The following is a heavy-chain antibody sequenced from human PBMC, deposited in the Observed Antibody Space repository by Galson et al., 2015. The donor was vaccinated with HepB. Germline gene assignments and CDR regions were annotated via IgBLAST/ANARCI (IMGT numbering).Heavy chain of an antibody. D-gene: IGHD3-22*01. CDR2: FDPEDGET. CDR1: GYTLTELS. J-gene: IGHJ4*02. Sequence: SVKVSCKVSGYTLTELSMHWVRQAPGKGLEWMGGFDPEDGETIYAQKFQGRVTMTEDTSTDTAYMELSSLRSEDTAVYYWATGGYYYDSSGYYSKGPGGVDYWGQGTLVTVSS. V-gene: IGHV1-24*01. CDR3: ATGGYYYDSSGYYSKGPGGVDY.